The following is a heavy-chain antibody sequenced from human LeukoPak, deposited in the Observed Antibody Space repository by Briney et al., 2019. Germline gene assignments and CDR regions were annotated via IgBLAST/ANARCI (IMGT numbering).Heavy chain of an antibody. D-gene: IGHD3-10*01. CDR3: ARAKYGSGSYHFDY. V-gene: IGHV3-7*01. CDR1: GFTFSSYW. CDR2: IKQDGSEK. J-gene: IGHJ4*02. Sequence: GGSLRLSCAASGFTFSSYWMSWVRQAPGKGLEWVANIKQDGSEKYYVDSVKGRFTISRDNAKNSLYLQMNSLRAEDTAVYYCARAKYGSGSYHFDYWGQGTLVTVSS.